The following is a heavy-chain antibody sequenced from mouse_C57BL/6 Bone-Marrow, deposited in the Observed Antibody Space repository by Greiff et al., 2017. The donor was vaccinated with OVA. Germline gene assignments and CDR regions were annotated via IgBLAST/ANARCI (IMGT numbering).Heavy chain of an antibody. J-gene: IGHJ4*01. Sequence: EVNVVESGGGLVQSGRSLRLSCATSGFTFSDFYMEWVRQAPGKGLEWIAASRNKANDYTTEYSASVKGRFIVSRDTSQSILYLQMNALRAEDTAIYYCARDRLPDYYAMDYWGQGTSVTVSS. CDR3: ARDRLPDYYAMDY. CDR2: SRNKANDYTT. D-gene: IGHD2-2*01. CDR1: GFTFSDFY. V-gene: IGHV7-1*01.